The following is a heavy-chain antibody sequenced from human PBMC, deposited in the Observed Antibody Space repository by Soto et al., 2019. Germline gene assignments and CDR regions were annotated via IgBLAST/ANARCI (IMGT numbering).Heavy chain of an antibody. D-gene: IGHD6-19*01. CDR3: ARGSSGWPPRLDY. J-gene: IGHJ4*02. V-gene: IGHV4-59*01. CDR1: GGPISSYY. Sequence: QVQLQESGPGLVKPSETLSLNCTVSGGPISSYYWSWIRQSPGKGLEWIGYIYYSGSTNYNPSLKXXXTXXXXXXXXXXXXXXXXXXXXDXAVXYXARGSSGWPPRLDYWGQGTLVTVSS. CDR2: IYYSGST.